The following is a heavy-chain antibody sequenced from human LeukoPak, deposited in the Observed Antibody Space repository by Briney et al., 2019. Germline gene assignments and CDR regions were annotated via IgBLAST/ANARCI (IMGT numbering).Heavy chain of an antibody. CDR2: ISYDGSNK. CDR1: GFTFSSYA. D-gene: IGHD3-22*01. Sequence: GGSLRLSCAASGFTFSSYAMHWVRQAPGKGLEWVAVISYDGSNKYYADSVKGRFTISRDNSKNTLYLQMNSLRAEDTAVYYCARAATIVVVIAYYFDYWGQGILVTVSS. J-gene: IGHJ4*02. CDR3: ARAATIVVVIAYYFDY. V-gene: IGHV3-30-3*01.